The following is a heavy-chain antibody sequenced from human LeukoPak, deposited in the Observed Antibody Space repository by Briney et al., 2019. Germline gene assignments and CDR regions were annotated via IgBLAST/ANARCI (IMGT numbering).Heavy chain of an antibody. V-gene: IGHV3-48*04. CDR2: ISSSSSTI. D-gene: IGHD3-22*01. CDR3: ARGGDYYDSSGYSRFDY. J-gene: IGHJ4*02. CDR1: GFTITTNY. Sequence: GGSLRLSCAASGFTITTNYMSWVRQAPGKGLEWVSYISSSSSTIYYADSVKGRFTISRDNAKNSLYLQMNSLRAEDTAVYYCARGGDYYDSSGYSRFDYWGQGTLVTVSS.